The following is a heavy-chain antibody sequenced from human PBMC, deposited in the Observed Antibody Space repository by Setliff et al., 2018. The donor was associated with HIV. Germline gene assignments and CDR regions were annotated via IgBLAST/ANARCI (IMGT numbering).Heavy chain of an antibody. D-gene: IGHD3-10*01. CDR1: GDSIDGHY. CDR3: ARMSCSDQTCYFFDF. Sequence: SETLSLTCTVSGDSIDGHYWTWIRQPPGKGLEWLGYIYTSGDANYNSSLRRRLTMSIDTVKNVVFLKLTSLTAADTAVYYCARMSCSDQTCYFFDFWGQGALVTVSS. V-gene: IGHV4-4*08. CDR2: IYTSGDA. J-gene: IGHJ4*02.